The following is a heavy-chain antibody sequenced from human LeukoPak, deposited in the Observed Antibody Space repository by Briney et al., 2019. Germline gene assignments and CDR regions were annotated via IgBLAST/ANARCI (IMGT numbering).Heavy chain of an antibody. CDR2: MNPNSGNT. CDR3: ARMALGYGTYYYYGMDV. J-gene: IGHJ6*02. Sequence: ASVKVSCKAPGYTFTSYDINWVRQAPGQGLEWMGWMNPNSGNTGYAQKFQGRVTMTSNTSISTAYMELSSLRSEDTAVYYCARMALGYGTYYYYGMDVWGQGTTVTVSS. CDR1: GYTFTSYD. D-gene: IGHD5-18*01. V-gene: IGHV1-8*01.